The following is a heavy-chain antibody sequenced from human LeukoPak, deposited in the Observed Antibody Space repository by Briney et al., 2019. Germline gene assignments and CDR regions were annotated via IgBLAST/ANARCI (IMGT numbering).Heavy chain of an antibody. V-gene: IGHV4-61*01. J-gene: IGHJ4*02. CDR2: IYYSGST. CDR1: GGTVSSGSYY. Sequence: SETLSLTCTVSGGTVSSGSYYWSWIRQPPGRGLEWIGSIYYSGSTNYNPSLKSRVTISEDTSNNQFSLKLSSVNAADTAVYYCARVGIAFGGVIVSQYNFASWGQGTLVTVSS. D-gene: IGHD3-16*02. CDR3: ARVGIAFGGVIVSQYNFAS.